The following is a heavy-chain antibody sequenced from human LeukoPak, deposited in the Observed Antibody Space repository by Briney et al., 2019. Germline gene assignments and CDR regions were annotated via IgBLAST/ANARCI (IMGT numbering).Heavy chain of an antibody. J-gene: IGHJ3*02. CDR3: AKGYGADDAFDI. CDR1: GGSISSYH. V-gene: IGHV4-59*08. D-gene: IGHD4-17*01. CDR2: IYYSGST. Sequence: SETLSLTCTVSGGSISSYHWGWIRQPPGKGLEWIGYIYYSGSTNYNPSLKSRVTISVDTSKNQFSLKLSSVTAADTAVYYCAKGYGADDAFDIWGQGTMVTVSS.